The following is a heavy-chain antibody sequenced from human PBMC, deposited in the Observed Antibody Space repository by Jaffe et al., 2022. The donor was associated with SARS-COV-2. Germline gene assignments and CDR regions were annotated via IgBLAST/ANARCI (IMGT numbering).Heavy chain of an antibody. CDR2: IRSKGYGGAT. V-gene: IGHV3-49*03. CDR1: GFTLGDYA. J-gene: IGHJ6*03. Sequence: EVQLVESGGGLVQPGRSLRLSCTASGFTLGDYATSWFRQAPGKGLEWVGFIRSKGYGGATEFAASVNGRFSISRDDSKNIAYLQMNSLKTEDTGVYYCTRDVTGTTWWYYYMDVWGKGTTVTVSS. CDR3: TRDVTGTTWWYYYMDV. D-gene: IGHD1-20*01.